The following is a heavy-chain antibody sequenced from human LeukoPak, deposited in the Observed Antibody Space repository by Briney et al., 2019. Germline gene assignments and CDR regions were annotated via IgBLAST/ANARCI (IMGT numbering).Heavy chain of an antibody. CDR2: ISGSGGST. CDR1: GFTFSSYA. Sequence: GGSLRLSCAASGFTFSSYAMSWVRQAPGKGLEWVSAISGSGGSTYYADSVKGRFTISRDNSKNTLYLQMNSLRAEDTAVYYCAKAPRGAVAAGYYSDYWGQGTLVTVSS. CDR3: AKAPRGAVAAGYYSDY. V-gene: IGHV3-23*01. D-gene: IGHD2-15*01. J-gene: IGHJ4*02.